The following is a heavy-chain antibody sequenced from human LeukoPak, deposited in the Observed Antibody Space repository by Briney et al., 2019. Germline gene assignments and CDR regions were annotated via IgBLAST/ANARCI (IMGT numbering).Heavy chain of an antibody. V-gene: IGHV3-66*01. D-gene: IGHD3-22*01. J-gene: IGHJ4*03. Sequence: GGSLRLSGAASGLTVITNNRSGSRQPPGKGREGAPFIYSGGSTYYADSVKGRFTISRDNSKNTLYLQMNRLRAEDTAVYYCARERGGYYERNGYSDYWGQGTTVTVSS. CDR1: GLTVITNN. CDR2: IYSGGST. CDR3: ARERGGYYERNGYSDY.